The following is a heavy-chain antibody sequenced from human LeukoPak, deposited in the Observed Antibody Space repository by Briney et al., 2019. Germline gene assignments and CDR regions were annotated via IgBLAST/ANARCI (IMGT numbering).Heavy chain of an antibody. CDR2: INTDGSST. J-gene: IGHJ4*02. V-gene: IGHV3-74*01. CDR3: ARAENSGYDYGGPDY. CDR1: GFTFSSYW. Sequence: GGSLRLSCAASGFTFSSYWMHWVRQAPGKGLVWISRINTDGSSTSYADSVKGRFTISRDNAKNTLYLQMNSLRAEDTAVYYCARAENSGYDYGGPDYWGQGTLVTVPS. D-gene: IGHD5-12*01.